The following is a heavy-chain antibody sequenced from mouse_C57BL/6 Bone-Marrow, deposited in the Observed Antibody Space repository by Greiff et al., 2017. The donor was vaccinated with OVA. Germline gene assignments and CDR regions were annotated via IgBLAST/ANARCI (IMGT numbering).Heavy chain of an antibody. CDR2: INYDGSST. J-gene: IGHJ2*01. D-gene: IGHD4-1*01. V-gene: IGHV5-16*01. CDR1: GFTFSDYY. Sequence: DVKLVESEGGLVQPGSSMKLSCTASGFTFSDYYMAWVRQVPEKGLEWVANINYDGSSTYYLDSLKSRFIISRDNAKNIRYLQMSSLKSEDTATYYCARERDLGYFDYWGQGTTLTVSS. CDR3: ARERDLGYFDY.